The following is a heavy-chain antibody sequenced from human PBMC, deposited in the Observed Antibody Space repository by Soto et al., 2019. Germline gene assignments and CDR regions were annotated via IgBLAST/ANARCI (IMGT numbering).Heavy chain of an antibody. Sequence: QVQLVESGGGVVQPGRSLRLSCAASGFTFSRSGMHWVRQAPGKGLEWVALISYDGSNKYYADSVKGRFIISRDNSKNTLYMRIYSLRSEDTAVYHCAKGAYGLGKGSYYYGMDVWGQGTTVTVSS. V-gene: IGHV3-30*18. CDR1: GFTFSRSG. CDR2: ISYDGSNK. D-gene: IGHD3-10*01. CDR3: AKGAYGLGKGSYYYGMDV. J-gene: IGHJ6*02.